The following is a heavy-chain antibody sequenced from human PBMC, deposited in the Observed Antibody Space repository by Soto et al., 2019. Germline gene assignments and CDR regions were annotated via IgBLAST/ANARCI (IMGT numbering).Heavy chain of an antibody. CDR1: GGSISSSSYY. CDR2: IYYSGST. Sequence: PSETLSLTCTVSGGSISSSSYYWGWIRQPPGKGLEWIGSIYYSGSTYYNPSLKSRVTISVDTSKNQFSLKLSSVTAADTAVYYCARLHSSSSGWFDPWGQGTLVIVS. V-gene: IGHV4-39*01. D-gene: IGHD6-13*01. J-gene: IGHJ5*02. CDR3: ARLHSSSSGWFDP.